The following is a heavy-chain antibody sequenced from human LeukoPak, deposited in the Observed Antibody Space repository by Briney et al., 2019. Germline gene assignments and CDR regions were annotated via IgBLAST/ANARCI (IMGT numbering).Heavy chain of an antibody. CDR1: GFTFSSYG. CDR3: AKMVRGVISDAFDI. CDR2: ISYDGSNK. J-gene: IGHJ3*02. D-gene: IGHD3-10*01. Sequence: GGSLRLSCAASGFTFSSYGMHWVRQAPGKGLEWVAVISYDGSNKYYADSVKGRFTISRDNSKNTLYLQMNSLRAEDTAVYYCAKMVRGVISDAFDIWGQGTMVTVSS. V-gene: IGHV3-30*18.